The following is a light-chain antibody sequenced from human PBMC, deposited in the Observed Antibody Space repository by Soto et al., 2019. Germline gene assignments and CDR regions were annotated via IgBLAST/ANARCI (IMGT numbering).Light chain of an antibody. Sequence: DIQMTQSPSTLSASVGDRVTITCRASQSISSWLAWYQQKPGKAPKLLIYKASSLESGVPSRFSGSGSGTEFNLTISSLQPDDFATYYFQQYNSYWTFGQGTKVEIK. CDR1: QSISSW. V-gene: IGKV1-5*03. CDR3: QQYNSYWT. CDR2: KAS. J-gene: IGKJ1*01.